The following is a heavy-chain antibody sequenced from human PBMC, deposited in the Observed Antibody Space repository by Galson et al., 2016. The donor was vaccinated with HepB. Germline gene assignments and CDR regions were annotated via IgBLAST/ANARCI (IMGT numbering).Heavy chain of an antibody. CDR3: AIDRTSRAAVEL. D-gene: IGHD6-25*01. V-gene: IGHV3-11*06. Sequence: SLRLSCAASGFNLRNYYMTWIRQAPGKGLEWVSYISSSGSSTNYADSVKGRFTISRDNAKNSLYLQMNSLRAEDTAVYYCAIDRTSRAAVELWGQGTLVSVTS. CDR2: ISSSGSST. J-gene: IGHJ4*02. CDR1: GFNLRNYY.